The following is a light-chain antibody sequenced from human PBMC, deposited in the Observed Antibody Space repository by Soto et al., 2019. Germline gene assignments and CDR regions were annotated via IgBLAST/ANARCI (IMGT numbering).Light chain of an antibody. CDR3: QQYGRSLT. CDR1: QSVSSSY. V-gene: IGKV3-20*01. J-gene: IGKJ4*01. CDR2: GAS. Sequence: EIVLTQSPGTLSLSPGERATLSCRASQSVSSSYLAWYQQKPGQAPRLLIYGASSRATGIPDRFSGSGSGTDFTLTISRLEPEGFAVYYCQQYGRSLTFGGGTKVDIK.